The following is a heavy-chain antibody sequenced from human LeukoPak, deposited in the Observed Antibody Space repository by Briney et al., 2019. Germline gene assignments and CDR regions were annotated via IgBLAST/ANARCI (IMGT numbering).Heavy chain of an antibody. V-gene: IGHV3-30-3*01. D-gene: IGHD4-17*01. CDR2: ISYDGSNK. Sequence: GGSLRLSCAASGFTFSSYAMHWVRQAPGKGLEWVAVISYDGSNKYYADSVKGRFTISRDNSKNTLYLQMNSLRAEDTAVYYCARDHDYGDYAYYYGMDVWGQGTTVTVSS. CDR3: ARDHDYGDYAYYYGMDV. J-gene: IGHJ6*02. CDR1: GFTFSSYA.